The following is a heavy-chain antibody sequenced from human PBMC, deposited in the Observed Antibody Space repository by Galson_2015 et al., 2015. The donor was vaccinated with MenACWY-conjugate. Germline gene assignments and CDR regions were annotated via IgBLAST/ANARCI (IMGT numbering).Heavy chain of an antibody. D-gene: IGHD3-9*01. CDR1: GFTSTSYA. V-gene: IGHV3-23*01. J-gene: IGHJ4*02. Sequence: SLRLSCAASGFTSTSYAMTWVRQAPGKGLEWVSTISDSGRFTYYADSVKGRFTNSRDNSKSALFLRMNNVRADDTASYYCAKDLVKNYEMLTGYYSDWGQGTLVTVSS. CDR3: AKDLVKNYEMLTGYYSD. CDR2: ISDSGRFT.